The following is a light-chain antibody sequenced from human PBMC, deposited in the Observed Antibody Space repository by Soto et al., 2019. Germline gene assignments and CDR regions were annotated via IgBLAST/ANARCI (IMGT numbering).Light chain of an antibody. Sequence: IVLTQSPGTLSLSPGESATLSCRASQTVSSSYVAWYQQKHGRPPRLLIYGTSSRAAGVPDRLSGSGSGTELTLTSSRLQPEDFGVYYCQQYASVPYTFGPGTNLEI. V-gene: IGKV3-20*01. J-gene: IGKJ2*01. CDR2: GTS. CDR3: QQYASVPYT. CDR1: QTVSSSY.